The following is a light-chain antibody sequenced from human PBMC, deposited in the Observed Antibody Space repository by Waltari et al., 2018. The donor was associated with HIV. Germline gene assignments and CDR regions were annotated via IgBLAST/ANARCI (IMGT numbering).Light chain of an antibody. CDR3: QTGGTGIVV. V-gene: IGLV4-69*01. CDR1: SRHTNYA. Sequence: QVVLTQSPSASASLGASVKLTCTLSSRHTNYAIAWPQQQPEKGPRYLMRLSTNGSHTKGDGIPDRFSGSSSGAERYLTISSLQAEDEADYYCQTGGTGIVVFGGGTKLTVL. CDR2: LSTNGSH. J-gene: IGLJ2*01.